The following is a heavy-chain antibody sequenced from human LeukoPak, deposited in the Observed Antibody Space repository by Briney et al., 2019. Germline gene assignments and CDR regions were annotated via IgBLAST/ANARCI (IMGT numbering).Heavy chain of an antibody. Sequence: GGSLRLSCAASGFTFSSYAMSWVRQSPGKGLEWVSAISGGGGSTYYAYYADSVRGRFTISRDNSKNTLYLQMNSLRAEDTAVYYCAKVHDILTAYFDYWGQGTLVTVSS. D-gene: IGHD3-9*01. CDR3: AKVHDILTAYFDY. J-gene: IGHJ4*02. V-gene: IGHV3-23*01. CDR2: ISGGGGSTYYA. CDR1: GFTFSSYA.